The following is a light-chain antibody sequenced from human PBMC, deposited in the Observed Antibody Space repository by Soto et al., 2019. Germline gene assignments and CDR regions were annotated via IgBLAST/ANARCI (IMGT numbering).Light chain of an antibody. V-gene: IGLV1-47*02. J-gene: IGLJ1*01. CDR3: AAWDDSLSGGV. Sequence: QSVLPQPPSASGTPGQTVTISCSGSSFNIGFNYVYWYQQLPGMAPKLLIHSNDERPSGVPDRFSGSKSGTSASLAISGLRSEDEAEYYCAAWDDSLSGGVFGTGTKVTVL. CDR2: SND. CDR1: SFNIGFNY.